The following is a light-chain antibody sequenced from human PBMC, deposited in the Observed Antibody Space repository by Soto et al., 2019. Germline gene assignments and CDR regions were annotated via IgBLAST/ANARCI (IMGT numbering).Light chain of an antibody. V-gene: IGLV2-14*01. CDR1: SSDVGGYNF. CDR2: DVS. J-gene: IGLJ2*01. Sequence: QSALTQPASVSGSPGQSITISCTGTSSDVGGYNFVSWYEQHPGKAPKLMIYDVSNRPSGVSNRFSGSKSGNTGSLTISGLQAEDEADYYCSSYTSSSTGVVFGGGTKLTVL. CDR3: SSYTSSSTGVV.